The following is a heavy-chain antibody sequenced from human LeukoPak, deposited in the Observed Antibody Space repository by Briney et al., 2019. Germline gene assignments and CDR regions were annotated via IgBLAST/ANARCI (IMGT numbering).Heavy chain of an antibody. CDR2: ISWNGGST. J-gene: IGHJ6*04. V-gene: IGHV3-43D*03. CDR1: GFTFDDSA. Sequence: AGGSLRLSCAASGFTFDDSAMHWVRQAPGKGLEWVSLISWNGGSTYYAGSVKGRFTISRDNSKNSLYLQMNSLRTEDTALYYCAKGEAAARLDVWGKGTTVTVSS. CDR3: AKGEAAARLDV. D-gene: IGHD6-13*01.